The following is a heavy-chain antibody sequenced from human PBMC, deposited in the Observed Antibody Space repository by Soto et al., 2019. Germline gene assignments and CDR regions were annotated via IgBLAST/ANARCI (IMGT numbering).Heavy chain of an antibody. CDR1: GDSIRSYY. CDR2: IYYSGST. Sequence: LSLTCTVSGDSIRSYYWTWIRQPPGKGLELIGYIYYSGSTRYNPSLKSRVTISVDMSKNQFSLKLSPVIAADTAVYYCARAYGGFDNGLDVWGQGTAVTVSS. CDR3: ARAYGGFDNGLDV. J-gene: IGHJ6*02. V-gene: IGHV4-59*01. D-gene: IGHD5-12*01.